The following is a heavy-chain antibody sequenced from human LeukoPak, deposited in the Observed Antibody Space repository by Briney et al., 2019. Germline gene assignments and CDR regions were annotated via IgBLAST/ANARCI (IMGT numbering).Heavy chain of an antibody. V-gene: IGHV4-39*07. CDR2: IYYSGST. CDR1: GGSISSSRYY. Sequence: KPSETLSLTCTVSGGSISSSRYYWGWLRQPPGKGLEWIGSIYYSGSTYYNPSLKSRVTISVDTSKNQFSLKLSSVTAADTAVYYCAREYYYDSSGYSYFDYWGQGTLVTVSS. D-gene: IGHD3-22*01. CDR3: AREYYYDSSGYSYFDY. J-gene: IGHJ4*02.